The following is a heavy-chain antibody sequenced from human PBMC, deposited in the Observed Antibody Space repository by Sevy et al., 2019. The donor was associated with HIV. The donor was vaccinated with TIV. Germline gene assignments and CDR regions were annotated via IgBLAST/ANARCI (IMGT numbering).Heavy chain of an antibody. CDR3: ARPGDSSAIRGGYQYAIGV. CDR1: SGSNSRRTDY. D-gene: IGHD3-22*01. Sequence: SETLSLTCTVSSGSNSRRTDYWAWFRQSPGKGLEWIGSVYYSGRAHYNWSLRSQVTISVDSSKNDFSLKVTSVTAADTAVYYCARPGDSSAIRGGYQYAIGVWGQGTTVTVSS. CDR2: VYYSGRA. J-gene: IGHJ6*02. V-gene: IGHV4-39*01.